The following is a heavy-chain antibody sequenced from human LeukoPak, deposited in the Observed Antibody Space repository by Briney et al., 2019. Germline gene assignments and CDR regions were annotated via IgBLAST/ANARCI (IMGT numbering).Heavy chain of an antibody. CDR2: IYSGGST. J-gene: IGHJ6*02. CDR3: ARFLRGYSGYEHYGMDA. D-gene: IGHD5-12*01. CDR1: GFTVSSNY. Sequence: PGGSLRLSCAASGFTVSSNYMSWVRQAPGKGLEWVSVIYSGGSTYYADSVKGRFTISRDNSKNTLYLQMNSLRAEDTAVYYCARFLRGYSGYEHYGMDAWGQGTTVTVSS. V-gene: IGHV3-66*01.